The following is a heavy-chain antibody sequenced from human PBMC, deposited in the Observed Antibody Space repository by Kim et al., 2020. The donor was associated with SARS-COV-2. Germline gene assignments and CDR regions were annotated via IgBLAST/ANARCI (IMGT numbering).Heavy chain of an antibody. CDR3: ASSGGVVVAATNWFDP. CDR1: GGTFSSYA. CDR2: IIPILGIA. V-gene: IGHV1-69*04. D-gene: IGHD2-15*01. J-gene: IGHJ5*02. Sequence: SVKVSCKASGGTFSSYAISWVRQAPGQGLEWMGRIIPILGIANYAQKFQGRVTITADKSTSTAYRELSSLRSEDTAVYYCASSGGVVVAATNWFDPWGQGTLVTVSS.